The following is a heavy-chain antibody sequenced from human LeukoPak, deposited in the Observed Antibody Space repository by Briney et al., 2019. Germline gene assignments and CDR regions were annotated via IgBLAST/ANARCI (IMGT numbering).Heavy chain of an antibody. J-gene: IGHJ4*02. Sequence: ASVKVSCKTSGYSFTSYNLHWVRQAPGQRLGWRGIIKPSGGNTNYAQKFQGRVPMTRDTSTSTVYMELSSLRSEDTAVSYCARSLPYCSGGSCYSAGDYWGQGTLVAVSS. V-gene: IGHV1-46*01. CDR2: IKPSGGNT. CDR1: GYSFTSYN. CDR3: ARSLPYCSGGSCYSAGDY. D-gene: IGHD2-15*01.